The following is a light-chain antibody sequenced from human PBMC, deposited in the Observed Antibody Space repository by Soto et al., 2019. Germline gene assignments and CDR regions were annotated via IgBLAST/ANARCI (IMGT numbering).Light chain of an antibody. J-gene: IGKJ1*01. CDR1: QSVSSNF. V-gene: IGKV3-20*01. CDR3: QHYYGYSWA. Sequence: EIVLTQSPGTLSLSPGERATLSCRASQSVSSNFLAWYQQKPGQAPRLLISGASNRATGIPDRFSGSGSGTEFTLTISSLQSDDFATYYCQHYYGYSWAFGQGTKVEVK. CDR2: GAS.